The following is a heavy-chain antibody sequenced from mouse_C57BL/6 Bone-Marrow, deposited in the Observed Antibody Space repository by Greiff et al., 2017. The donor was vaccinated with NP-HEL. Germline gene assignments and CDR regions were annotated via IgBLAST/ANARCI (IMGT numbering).Heavy chain of an antibody. CDR2: IDPSDSYT. CDR3: AREGVITTIFDY. CDR1: GYTFTSYW. J-gene: IGHJ2*01. V-gene: IGHV1-69*01. D-gene: IGHD1-1*01. Sequence: QVQLQQPGAELVMPGASVKLSCKASGYTFTSYWMHWVKQRPGQGLEWIGEIDPSDSYTNYNQKFKGKSTLTVDKSSSTAYMQLSSLTSEDSAVYYFAREGVITTIFDYWGQGTTLTVSS.